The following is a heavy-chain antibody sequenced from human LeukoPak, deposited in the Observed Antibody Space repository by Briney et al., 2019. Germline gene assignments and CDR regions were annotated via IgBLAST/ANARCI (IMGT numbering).Heavy chain of an antibody. Sequence: PGGSLRLPCVASGFPSRSFSMNWVRQAPGKGLEWVSSISSSSTYIYYADSVKGRFTISRDNAKNSLYLQMNSLRVEDTAVYYCARAEGSGSSFDYWGQGTLVTVSS. CDR1: GFPSRSFS. J-gene: IGHJ4*02. CDR2: ISSSSTYI. D-gene: IGHD3-10*01. V-gene: IGHV3-21*01. CDR3: ARAEGSGSSFDY.